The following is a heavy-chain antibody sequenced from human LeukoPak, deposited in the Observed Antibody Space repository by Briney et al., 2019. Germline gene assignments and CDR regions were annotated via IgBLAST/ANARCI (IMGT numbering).Heavy chain of an antibody. V-gene: IGHV4-30-4*01. D-gene: IGHD3-22*01. CDR3: ARPYYYDSRIDP. Sequence: SQTLSLTCTVSGGSISSGDYYWSWIRQPPGKCLEWVGYTYYSGSTYYNPSLKNRVSISVDTSKNQFSLNLSSVTAADTAVYYCARPYYYDSRIDPWGQGTLVTVSS. CDR2: TYYSGST. J-gene: IGHJ5*02. CDR1: GGSISSGDYY.